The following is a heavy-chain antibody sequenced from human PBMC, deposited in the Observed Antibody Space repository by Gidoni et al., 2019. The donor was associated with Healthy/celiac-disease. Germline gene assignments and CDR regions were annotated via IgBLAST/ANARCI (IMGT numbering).Heavy chain of an antibody. CDR3: ARTTPLRYGDYQPTQFDY. J-gene: IGHJ4*02. CDR1: GFSVSTNY. CDR2: IYSGGNT. D-gene: IGHD4-17*01. Sequence: EVQLVESGGGLVQPGGSLRLSCAASGFSVSTNYMSWVRQAPGKGLEWVSIIYSGGNTYHADSVKGRFTISRHISKNTLYLQMNSLRAEDTAVYFCARTTPLRYGDYQPTQFDYWGQGTLVTVSS. V-gene: IGHV3-53*04.